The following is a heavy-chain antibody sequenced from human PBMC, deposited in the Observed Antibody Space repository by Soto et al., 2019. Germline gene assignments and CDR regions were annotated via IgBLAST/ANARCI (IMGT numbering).Heavy chain of an antibody. V-gene: IGHV5-10-1*01. CDR1: GYTFTSYW. Sequence: PGESLKISCKGSGYTFTSYWISWVRQTPGKGLAWMGTIDPSDLYTTNSPSFQGDVTISTDNSIGTAYLQWNSLKASDTAMYYCARHWTPRRYQGQEYYFESWGQGTLVTVSS. J-gene: IGHJ4*02. CDR3: ARHWTPRRYQGQEYYFES. CDR2: IDPSDLYT. D-gene: IGHD2-2*01.